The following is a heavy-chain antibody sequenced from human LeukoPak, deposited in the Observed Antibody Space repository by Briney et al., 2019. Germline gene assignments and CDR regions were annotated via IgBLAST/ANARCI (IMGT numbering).Heavy chain of an antibody. Sequence: KPSETLSLTCSVSGVSISSYHWTWIRQPPGEGLEWIGHIYNSGSTNYNPSLRGRVTISLDTSKNQVSLKLSSVTAADTAMYYCARKDGDGWGQGTLVTVSP. CDR2: IYNSGST. CDR1: GVSISSYH. V-gene: IGHV4-59*01. CDR3: ARKDGDG. D-gene: IGHD5-24*01. J-gene: IGHJ4*02.